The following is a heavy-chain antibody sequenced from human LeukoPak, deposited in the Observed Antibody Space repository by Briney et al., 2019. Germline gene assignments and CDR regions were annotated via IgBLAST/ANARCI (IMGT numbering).Heavy chain of an antibody. Sequence: GGSLRLSCAASGFTFSSSWMHWVRQAPEKGLVWVSRINSDGSSTSYADSVKGRFTISRDNAKNTLFLQMNSLRAEDTAVYYCASSSPGIAAAGGGRAYYYYGMDVWGQGTTATVSS. V-gene: IGHV3-74*01. CDR1: GFTFSSSW. D-gene: IGHD6-13*01. J-gene: IGHJ6*02. CDR2: INSDGSST. CDR3: ASSSPGIAAAGGGRAYYYYGMDV.